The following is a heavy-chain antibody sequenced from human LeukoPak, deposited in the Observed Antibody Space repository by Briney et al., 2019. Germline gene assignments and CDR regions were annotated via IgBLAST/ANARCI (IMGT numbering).Heavy chain of an antibody. Sequence: VASVKVSCKASGYTLSNYGITWVRQAPGQGLEWMGWISADSGDTGCEQKFQGRVTMTTDTSTSTAYMELRSLRSDDTAVYYCAREPVDTAMDSMDVWGQGTTVTVSS. CDR2: ISADSGDT. CDR1: GYTLSNYG. J-gene: IGHJ6*02. CDR3: AREPVDTAMDSMDV. D-gene: IGHD5-18*01. V-gene: IGHV1-18*01.